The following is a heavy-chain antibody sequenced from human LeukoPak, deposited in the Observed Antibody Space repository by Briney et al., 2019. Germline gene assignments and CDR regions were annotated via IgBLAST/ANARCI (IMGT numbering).Heavy chain of an antibody. Sequence: PGGSLRLSCTASGFSFGDYVMSWVRQAPGMGLEWVGLIRTKGYGGTTEYAASVKGRFTISRDDSKTIAYLQMNSLKTEDTAMYYCTRVGDGSGFFNYWGQGALVTVSS. CDR2: IRTKGYGGTT. CDR3: TRVGDGSGFFNY. J-gene: IGHJ4*02. D-gene: IGHD3-22*01. CDR1: GFSFGDYV. V-gene: IGHV3-49*04.